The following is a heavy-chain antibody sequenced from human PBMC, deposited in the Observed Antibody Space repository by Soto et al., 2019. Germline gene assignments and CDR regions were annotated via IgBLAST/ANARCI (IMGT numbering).Heavy chain of an antibody. V-gene: IGHV3-30*03. D-gene: IGHD6-13*01. CDR2: ISYDGSNK. J-gene: IGHJ6*02. CDR3: ARDRRSWYLYYYYGMDV. CDR1: GFTFSSYG. Sequence: PGGSLRLSCAASGFTFSSYGMHWVRQAPGKGLEWVAVISYDGSNKYYADSVKGRFTISRDNSKNTLYLQMNSLRAEDTAVYYCARDRRSWYLYYYYGMDVWGQGTTVTVSS.